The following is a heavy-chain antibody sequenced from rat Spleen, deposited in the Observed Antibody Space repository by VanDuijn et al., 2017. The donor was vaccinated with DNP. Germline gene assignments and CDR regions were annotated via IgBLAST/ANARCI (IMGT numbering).Heavy chain of an antibody. CDR3: ARARHQSPYWYYDF. V-gene: IGHV3-1*01. CDR1: GYSITSNY. CDR2: INYIGST. J-gene: IGHJ1*01. Sequence: EVRLQESGPGLVKPSQSLSLTCSVTGYSITSNYWAWIRKFPGNKMEWMGYINYIGSTGHNNSLKSPISITRDTSKNQFFLQLNTVTTADTATYYCARARHQSPYWYYDFWGPGTMVPLSS.